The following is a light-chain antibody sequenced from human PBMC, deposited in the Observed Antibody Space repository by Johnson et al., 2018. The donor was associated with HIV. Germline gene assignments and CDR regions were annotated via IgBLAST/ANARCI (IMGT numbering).Light chain of an antibody. V-gene: IGLV1-51*02. CDR1: SSNIGNNY. J-gene: IGLJ1*01. CDR2: ENN. Sequence: QSVLTQPPSVSAAPGQKVTISCSGSSSNIGNNYVSWYQQLPGTAPKLLIYENNKRPSGIPDRFSGSKSVTSATLGIPGLPTGDEADYYCGTWDSSLSAYVFGTGTKVTVL. CDR3: GTWDSSLSAYV.